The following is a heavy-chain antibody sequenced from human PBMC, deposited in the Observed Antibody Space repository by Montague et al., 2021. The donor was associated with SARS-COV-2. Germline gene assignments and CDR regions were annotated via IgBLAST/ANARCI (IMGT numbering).Heavy chain of an antibody. D-gene: IGHD1-1*01. V-gene: IGHV3-7*01. CDR1: GFTFSSYW. J-gene: IGHJ6*02. CDR2: IKQDGGEK. Sequence: SLRLSCAASGFTFSSYWMSWVRQAPGKGLEWVANIKQDGGEKYYVDPVKGRFTISRDNAKNSLYLQMNSLRAEDTAVYYCARVQRTTGTTRLGTYYYYYYGMDVWGQGTTVTVSS. CDR3: ARVQRTTGTTRLGTYYYYYYGMDV.